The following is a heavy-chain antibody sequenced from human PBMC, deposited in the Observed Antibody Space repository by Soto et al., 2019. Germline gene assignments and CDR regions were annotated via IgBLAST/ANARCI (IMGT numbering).Heavy chain of an antibody. CDR3: ARAVAVPADFDY. CDR2: INAGNGNT. CDR1: GYNFTGYA. D-gene: IGHD6-19*01. V-gene: IGHV1-3*05. J-gene: IGHJ4*02. Sequence: QVQLVQSGAEEKKPRASVKVSLKPSGYNFTGYAMHWVRKAPGQRLEWMGWINAGNGNTKYSQKFQGRVTITRDTSASTAYMELSSLRSEDTAVYYCARAVAVPADFDYWGQGTLVTVSS.